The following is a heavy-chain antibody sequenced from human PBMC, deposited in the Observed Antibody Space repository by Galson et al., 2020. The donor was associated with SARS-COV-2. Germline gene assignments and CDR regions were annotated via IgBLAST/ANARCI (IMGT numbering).Heavy chain of an antibody. V-gene: IGHV3-73*01. CDR2: IRRKGNNYAP. Sequence: GGSLRLSRAGSGLTFSGSAMHWVRQASGKGLEWVGPIRRKGNNYAPAYAASVKGRFTISRDDSKNTAYLQMSSLKTDDTAVYYCTRNVVGATIGGYFDLWGRGTLVTGSS. CDR1: GLTFSGSA. D-gene: IGHD1-26*01. J-gene: IGHJ2*01. CDR3: TRNVVGATIGGYFDL.